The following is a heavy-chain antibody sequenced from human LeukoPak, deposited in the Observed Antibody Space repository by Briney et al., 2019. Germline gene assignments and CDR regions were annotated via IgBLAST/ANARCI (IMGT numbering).Heavy chain of an antibody. V-gene: IGHV1-58*02. D-gene: IGHD3-22*01. J-gene: IGHJ4*02. CDR3: AAWGHSSGHPFDY. CDR2: IVVGSGNT. Sequence: SVKVSCKASGFTFTSSAMQRVRQARGQRLEWIGWIVVGSGNTNYAQKFQERVTITRDMSTSTAYMELSSLRSEDTAVYYCAAWGHSSGHPFDYWGQGTLVTVSS. CDR1: GFTFTSSA.